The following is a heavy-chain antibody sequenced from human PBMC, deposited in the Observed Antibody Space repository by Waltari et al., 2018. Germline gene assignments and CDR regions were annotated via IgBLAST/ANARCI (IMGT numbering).Heavy chain of an antibody. CDR1: GFTFSSYW. J-gene: IGHJ4*02. D-gene: IGHD1-26*01. Sequence: EVTLVESGGGLVQPGGSLRLSCSASGFTFSSYWMHGVRQAPGKGLVWVSRINNDGTSATYADSVKGRFTISRDNAKNTLYLQMNSLRAEDTAIYYCARGGVVSGTYWGQGTLVTVSS. CDR2: INNDGTSA. CDR3: ARGGVVSGTY. V-gene: IGHV3-74*03.